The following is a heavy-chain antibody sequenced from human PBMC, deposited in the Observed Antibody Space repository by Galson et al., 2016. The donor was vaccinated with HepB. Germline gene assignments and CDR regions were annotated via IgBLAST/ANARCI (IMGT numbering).Heavy chain of an antibody. CDR3: ARSLGTAIFDY. J-gene: IGHJ4*02. V-gene: IGHV2-5*02. CDR2: IYWDDDK. CDR1: GFSLTNGGVG. D-gene: IGHD1-7*01. Sequence: PALVKPTQTLTLTCTFSGFSLTNGGVGVGWIRQPPGKALEWLALIYWDDDKRYSPSLKNRLTITKETSKNQVVLVMANMDPVDTGTYYSARSLGTAIFDYWGQGSLVLVSS.